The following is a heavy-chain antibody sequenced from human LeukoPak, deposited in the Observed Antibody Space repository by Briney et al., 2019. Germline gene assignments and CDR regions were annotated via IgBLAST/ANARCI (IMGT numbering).Heavy chain of an antibody. J-gene: IGHJ4*02. D-gene: IGHD3-9*01. CDR2: IYYSGST. CDR1: RDSISDYY. CDR3: ARGSASYDILTGYYPLYYFDY. V-gene: IGHV4-59*01. Sequence: KTSETLSLTCTVSRDSISDYYWSWIRQPPGEGLEWIGYIYYSGSTNYNPSLKSRVTISVDTSKNQFSLKLSSVTAADTAVYYCARGSASYDILTGYYPLYYFDYWGQGTLVTVSS.